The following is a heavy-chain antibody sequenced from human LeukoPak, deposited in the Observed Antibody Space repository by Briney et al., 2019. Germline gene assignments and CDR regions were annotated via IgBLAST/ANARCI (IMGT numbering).Heavy chain of an antibody. J-gene: IGHJ4*02. CDR1: GFTFDGYG. CDR3: ARGNIAAASDFDY. D-gene: IGHD6-13*01. Sequence: GGSLRLSCAASGFTFDGYGMSWIRQAPGKGLEWISGINWNGGSTGYADSVKGRFTISRDNTKNSLYLQMNSLRAEDTALYHCARGNIAAASDFDYWGQGTLVTVSS. CDR2: INWNGGST. V-gene: IGHV3-20*01.